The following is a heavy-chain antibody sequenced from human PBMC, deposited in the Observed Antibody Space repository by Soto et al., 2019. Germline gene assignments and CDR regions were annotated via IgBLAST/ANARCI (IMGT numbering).Heavy chain of an antibody. CDR2: INPSGGST. CDR3: ARELRITMIVVARHAFDI. J-gene: IGHJ3*02. CDR1: GYTFTSYY. V-gene: IGHV1-46*01. D-gene: IGHD3-22*01. Sequence: ASVKVSCKASGYTFTSYYMHWVRQAPGQGLEWMGIINPSGGSTSYAQKFKGRVTMTRDTSTSTVYMELSSLRSEDTAVYYCARELRITMIVVARHAFDIWGQGTTVTVSS.